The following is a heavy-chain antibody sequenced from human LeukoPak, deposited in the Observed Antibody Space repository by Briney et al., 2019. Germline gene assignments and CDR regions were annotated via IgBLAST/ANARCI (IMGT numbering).Heavy chain of an antibody. Sequence: GGSLRLSCAASGFTFSSYSMNWVRQAPGKGLEWVSSISSSSSYIYYADSVKGRFTISRDNAKNSLYLQMNSLRAEDTPVYYCARGFTYYDFWSGSLGAFDIWGQGTMVTVSS. CDR1: GFTFSSYS. CDR3: ARGFTYYDFWSGSLGAFDI. CDR2: ISSSSSYI. V-gene: IGHV3-21*01. D-gene: IGHD3-3*01. J-gene: IGHJ3*02.